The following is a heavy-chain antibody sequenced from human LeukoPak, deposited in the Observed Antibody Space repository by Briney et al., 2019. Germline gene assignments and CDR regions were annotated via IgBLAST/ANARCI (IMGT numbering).Heavy chain of an antibody. CDR2: IYYSGST. V-gene: IGHV4-30-4*08. J-gene: IGHJ3*02. CDR3: ARERSTSCYDI. Sequence: TSSETLSLTRTVSGGSISSSSYYWGWIRQPPGKGLEWIGYIYYSGSTYYNPSLKSRVTISVDTSKNQFSLKLSSVTAADTAVYYCARERSTSCYDIWGQGTMVTVSS. D-gene: IGHD2-2*01. CDR1: GGSISSSSYY.